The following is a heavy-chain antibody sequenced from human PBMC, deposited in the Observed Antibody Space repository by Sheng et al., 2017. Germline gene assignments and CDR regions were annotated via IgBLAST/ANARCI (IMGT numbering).Heavy chain of an antibody. CDR2: ISVFNGNT. J-gene: IGHJ4*02. CDR3: ARGRLVFDN. CDR1: GYTFINNG. Sequence: QVQLVQSGAEVKKPGASVKVSCKASGYTFINNGISWARQAPGQGLEWMGWISVFNGNTNYAQKFQGRVTLTTETSTSTAYMELRSLRSDDTAVYYCARGRLVFDNWGQGTLVSVSA. V-gene: IGHV1-18*01. D-gene: IGHD2-8*02.